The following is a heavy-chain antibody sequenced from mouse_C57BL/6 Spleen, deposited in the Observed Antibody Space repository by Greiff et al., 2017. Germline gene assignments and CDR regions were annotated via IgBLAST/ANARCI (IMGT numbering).Heavy chain of an antibody. Sequence: QVQLQQPGAELVMPGASVKLSCKASGYTFTSYWMHWVKQRPGQGLEWIGEIDPSDSYTNYNQKFKGKSTLTVDKSSSTAYMQLSSLTSEDSAVYYCAGRGDYDGGYFDYWGQGTTLTVSS. CDR1: GYTFTSYW. D-gene: IGHD2-4*01. CDR2: IDPSDSYT. CDR3: AGRGDYDGGYFDY. V-gene: IGHV1-69*01. J-gene: IGHJ2*01.